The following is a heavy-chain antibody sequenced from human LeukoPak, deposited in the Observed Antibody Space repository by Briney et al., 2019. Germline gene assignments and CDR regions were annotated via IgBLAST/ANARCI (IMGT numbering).Heavy chain of an antibody. CDR3: TIFGVVRNFDY. J-gene: IGHJ4*02. D-gene: IGHD3-3*01. Sequence: ASVKVSCKASGYTFTSYYMHWVRQAPGQGLEWMGIINPSGGSTSYAQKFQGRVTMTRDMSTSTVYMELSSLRSEDTAVYYCTIFGVVRNFDYWGQGTLVTVSS. CDR1: GYTFTSYY. CDR2: INPSGGST. V-gene: IGHV1-46*01.